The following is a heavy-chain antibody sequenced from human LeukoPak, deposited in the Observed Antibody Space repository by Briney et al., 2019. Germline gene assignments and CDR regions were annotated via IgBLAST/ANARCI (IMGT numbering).Heavy chain of an antibody. J-gene: IGHJ4*02. V-gene: IGHV3-33*06. CDR1: GFTFSSYG. Sequence: GRSLRLSCAASGFTFSSYGMHWVRQAPGKGLEWVAVIWYDGSNKYYADSVKGRFTISRDNSKNTLYLQMNSLRAEDTAVYYCAKGYCSSTSCYTVDYWGQGTLVTASS. D-gene: IGHD2-2*02. CDR3: AKGYCSSTSCYTVDY. CDR2: IWYDGSNK.